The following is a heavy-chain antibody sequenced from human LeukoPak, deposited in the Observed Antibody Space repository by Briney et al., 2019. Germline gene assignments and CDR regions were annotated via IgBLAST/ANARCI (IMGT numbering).Heavy chain of an antibody. Sequence: GGALRLSCAAPGFPFSSYWMHRVRQAPGKGLVRVSRINSDGSSTSDADSVKGRFTISRDNAKNTLYLQMNSLRAEDTAVYYCARVYSSGWYLGAFDIWGQGKMVTVSS. CDR1: GFPFSSYW. J-gene: IGHJ3*02. CDR2: INSDGSST. V-gene: IGHV3-74*01. D-gene: IGHD6-19*01. CDR3: ARVYSSGWYLGAFDI.